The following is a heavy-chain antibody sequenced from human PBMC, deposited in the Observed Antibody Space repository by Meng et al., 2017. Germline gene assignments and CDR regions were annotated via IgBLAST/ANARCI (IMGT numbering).Heavy chain of an antibody. CDR3: ATGAAAADH. J-gene: IGHJ4*02. V-gene: IGHV3-15*04. CDR1: GLRFTDAW. D-gene: IGHD6-13*01. Sequence: QLVYAGEGLVKPGGSLSLSCVASGLRFTDAWMSWVRQAPGKGLEWVGRIERKSDGGTIYYAAPVKGRFTISRDDSKNTLYLQMDSLINEDTAVYFCATGAAAADHWGQGTLVTVSS. CDR2: IERKSDGGTI.